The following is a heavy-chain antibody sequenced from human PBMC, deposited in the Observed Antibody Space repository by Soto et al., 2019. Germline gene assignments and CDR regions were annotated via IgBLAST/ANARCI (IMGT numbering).Heavy chain of an antibody. D-gene: IGHD3-3*01. CDR3: AVTFLSGNYWSDACEI. J-gene: IGHJ3*02. Sequence: QMQLVQSGPEVKKPGTSLRVSCKSSGFTFSTASVHWVRQARGQRPEWIGWIVLGSGNTNYAQKFQERVTITRDLSTRTADMELSILSSDDTAVYYCAVTFLSGNYWSDACEIWGQGTVVAVSS. CDR2: IVLGSGNT. V-gene: IGHV1-58*01. CDR1: GFTFSTAS.